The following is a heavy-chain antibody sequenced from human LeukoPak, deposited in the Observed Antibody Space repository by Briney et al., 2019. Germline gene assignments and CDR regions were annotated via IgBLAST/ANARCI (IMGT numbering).Heavy chain of an antibody. Sequence: PGGSLRLSCAASGFTFSTYGMHWVRQAPGKGLEWVAVISYDGGDKYYADSVKGRFTISRDNSKNTLSLQMNSLRAEDTAVYYCVATVPAAATQYWDYWGQRTLVTVSS. J-gene: IGHJ4*02. CDR2: ISYDGGDK. D-gene: IGHD2-2*01. CDR1: GFTFSTYG. V-gene: IGHV3-30*03. CDR3: VATVPAAATQYWDY.